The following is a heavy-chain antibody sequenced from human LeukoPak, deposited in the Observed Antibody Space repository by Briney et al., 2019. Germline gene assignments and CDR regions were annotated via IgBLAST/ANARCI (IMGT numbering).Heavy chain of an antibody. J-gene: IGHJ4*02. Sequence: PGGSLRLSCAASGFTFGSFAMSWVRQAPGKGPEWVSGISGSGDATFYADSVKGRFTISRDNSKNTLYLQMNSLRAEDTAVYYCAKVTRSGSYYFDYWGQGTLVTVSS. CDR2: ISGSGDAT. V-gene: IGHV3-23*01. D-gene: IGHD1-26*01. CDR1: GFTFGSFA. CDR3: AKVTRSGSYYFDY.